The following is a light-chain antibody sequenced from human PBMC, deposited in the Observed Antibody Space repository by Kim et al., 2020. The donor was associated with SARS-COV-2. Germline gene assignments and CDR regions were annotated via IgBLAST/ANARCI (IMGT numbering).Light chain of an antibody. Sequence: SVTISCTGTSTDVGGYNSVSWYQQHPGNAPQVMIFDVKKRPSGVPDRFSGSKSGNTASLTISGLQAEDEADYYCCSYAGTFTFVFGGGTKLTVL. J-gene: IGLJ2*01. V-gene: IGLV2-11*01. CDR3: CSYAGTFTFV. CDR2: DVK. CDR1: STDVGGYNS.